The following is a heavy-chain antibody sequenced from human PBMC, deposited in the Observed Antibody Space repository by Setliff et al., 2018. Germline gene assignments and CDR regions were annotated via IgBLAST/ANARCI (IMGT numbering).Heavy chain of an antibody. CDR3: ARLARYCTTRTCQRASGDEY. V-gene: IGHV1-18*01. D-gene: IGHD2-8*01. CDR1: GFTFTNSV. CDR2: LSPYTGNT. J-gene: IGHJ4*02. Sequence: ASVKVSCKTSGFTFTNSVVNWVRQAPGQGLEWVGWLSPYTGNTYSAQKFQGRLTLTTDTSTTTAYMELKSLTSADTATYYCARLARYCTTRTCQRASGDEYFGQGTLVTVSS.